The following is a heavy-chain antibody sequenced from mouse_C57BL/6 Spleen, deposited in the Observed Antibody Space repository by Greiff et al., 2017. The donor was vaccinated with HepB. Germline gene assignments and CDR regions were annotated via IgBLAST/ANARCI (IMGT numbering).Heavy chain of an antibody. CDR3: ARVDSNYGFYYAMDY. D-gene: IGHD2-5*01. Sequence: DVHLVESEGGLVQPGSSMKLSCTASGFTFSDYYMAWVRQVPEKGLEWVANINYDGSSTYYLDSLKSRFIISRDNAKNILYLQMSSLKSEDTATYYCARVDSNYGFYYAMDYWGQGTSVTVSS. V-gene: IGHV5-16*01. J-gene: IGHJ4*01. CDR2: INYDGSST. CDR1: GFTFSDYY.